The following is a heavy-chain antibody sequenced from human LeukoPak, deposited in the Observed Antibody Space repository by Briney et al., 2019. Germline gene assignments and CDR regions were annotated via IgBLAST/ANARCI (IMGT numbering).Heavy chain of an antibody. D-gene: IGHD4-11*01. Sequence: GGSLRLSCAASGITFSAYSMNWVRQAPEKGLEWVSYIGSSSSPIYYADSVKGRFTISRDNAKNSLYLQMDSLRAEDTAVYYCARDQAYSFDYWGQGTLVTVSS. CDR3: ARDQAYSFDY. CDR1: GITFSAYS. CDR2: IGSSSSPI. V-gene: IGHV3-48*01. J-gene: IGHJ4*02.